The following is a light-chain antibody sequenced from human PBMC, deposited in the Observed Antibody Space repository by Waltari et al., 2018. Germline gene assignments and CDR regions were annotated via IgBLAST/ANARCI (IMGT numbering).Light chain of an antibody. Sequence: QSALTQPASVSGSPGPPITISCTGTSSDVGGYNYVSCYQQHPGKAPKLMIYDVSKRPSGVSNRFSGSKSGNTASLTISGLQAEDEADYYCSSYTSSSTSAYVFGTGTKVTVL. CDR1: SSDVGGYNY. V-gene: IGLV2-14*01. CDR3: SSYTSSSTSAYV. CDR2: DVS. J-gene: IGLJ1*01.